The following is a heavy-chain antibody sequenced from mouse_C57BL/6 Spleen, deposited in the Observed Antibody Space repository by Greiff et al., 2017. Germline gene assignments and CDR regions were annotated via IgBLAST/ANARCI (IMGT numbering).Heavy chain of an antibody. D-gene: IGHD3-2*02. CDR2: IYPGDGDT. CDR1: GYAISSSW. J-gene: IGHJ2*01. CDR3: ARRKAQVY. V-gene: IGHV1-82*01. Sequence: VQLVESGPELVKPGASVKISCTASGYAISSSWMNWVKQRPGKGLEWIGRIYPGDGDTKYTGKFKGKATLTADTSSSTAYMQLSSLTSEDSAVYFCARRKAQVYWGQGTTLTVSS.